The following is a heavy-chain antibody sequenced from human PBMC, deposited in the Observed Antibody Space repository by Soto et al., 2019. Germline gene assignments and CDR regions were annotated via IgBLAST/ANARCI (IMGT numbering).Heavy chain of an antibody. D-gene: IGHD2-8*01. CDR2: VYYRGRS. CDR1: GGSVSNSNYY. J-gene: IGHJ4*02. Sequence: PSETLSLTCTVSGGSVSNSNYYWGWIRQSPGKGLEWIGSVYYRGRSYSKSSVKSRVTISVDTSKNQFSLNLNSVTASDTAVYYCVRQRNSVLTQAYFDYWGPGALVTVSS. CDR3: VRQRNSVLTQAYFDY. V-gene: IGHV4-39*01.